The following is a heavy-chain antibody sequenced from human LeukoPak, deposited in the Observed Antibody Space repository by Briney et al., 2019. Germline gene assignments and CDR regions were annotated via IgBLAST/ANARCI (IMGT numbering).Heavy chain of an antibody. CDR1: GGSISSYY. J-gene: IGHJ4*02. Sequence: PSETLSLTCTVSGGSISSYYWTWIRQPAGKGLEWIGRIHSSGSMNHNPSLKSRVTMSVDTSNNQFSLKLSSVTAADTAVYYCARGIMKYYFDYWGQGTLVTVSS. D-gene: IGHD1-14*01. V-gene: IGHV4-4*07. CDR3: ARGIMKYYFDY. CDR2: IHSSGSM.